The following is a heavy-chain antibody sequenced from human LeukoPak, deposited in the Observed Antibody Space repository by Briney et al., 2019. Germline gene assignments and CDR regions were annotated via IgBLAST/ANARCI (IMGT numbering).Heavy chain of an antibody. V-gene: IGHV3-30*18. CDR3: SKDQEPSIGIAAAGTDDAFDI. CDR2: ISHDGSNK. D-gene: IGHD6-13*01. J-gene: IGHJ3*02. Sequence: TGGSLRLSCAAYGFTFSSYGMYWVRQAPGKGLEWVAFISHDGSNKYYADSVKGRFTISRDTSKNTLFLQINSLRAEDTAVYYCSKDQEPSIGIAAAGTDDAFDIWGQGTMVTVSS. CDR1: GFTFSSYG.